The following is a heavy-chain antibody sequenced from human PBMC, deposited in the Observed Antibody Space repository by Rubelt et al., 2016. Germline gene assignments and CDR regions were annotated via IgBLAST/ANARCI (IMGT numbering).Heavy chain of an antibody. CDR3: AKTAAAGTSPVDY. J-gene: IGHJ4*02. D-gene: IGHD6-13*01. CDR1: GFTFSNAW. V-gene: IGHV3-23*01. Sequence: ESGGGLVKPGGSLRLSCAASGFTFSNAWMNWVRQAPGKGLEWVSVISGSGGRTYYADSVRGRFAISRDNSKNKLYLQMNSLRAEDTALYYCAKTAAAGTSPVDYWGQGTLVTVSS. CDR2: ISGSGGRT.